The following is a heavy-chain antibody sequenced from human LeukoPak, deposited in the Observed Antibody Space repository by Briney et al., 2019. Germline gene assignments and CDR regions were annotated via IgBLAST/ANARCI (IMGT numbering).Heavy chain of an antibody. Sequence: EASVKVSCMASGYTFTGYHMHWVRQAPGQGLEWMGRINPNSGDTNNAQKFQGRVTMTRDTSISTAYMDLSRLTSDDTAVYYCARDYCSSTSCLFDYWGQGTLVTVSS. D-gene: IGHD2-2*01. CDR1: GYTFTGYH. CDR3: ARDYCSSTSCLFDY. CDR2: INPNSGDT. V-gene: IGHV1-2*06. J-gene: IGHJ4*02.